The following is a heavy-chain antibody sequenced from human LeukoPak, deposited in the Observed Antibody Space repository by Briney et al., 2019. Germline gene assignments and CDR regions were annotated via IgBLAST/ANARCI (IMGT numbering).Heavy chain of an antibody. D-gene: IGHD2-2*01. CDR2: IWYDGSNK. J-gene: IGHJ6*03. V-gene: IGHV3-33*01. Sequence: GGSLTLSCAASGFTLSSYGMHWVRQAPGKGLEWVAVIWYDGSNKYYADSVKGRFTISRDNSKNTLYLQMNSLRAEDTAVYYCARDGRYCSSTSCYWGGYYYYYYMDVWGKGTTVTVSS. CDR3: ARDGRYCSSTSCYWGGYYYYYYMDV. CDR1: GFTLSSYG.